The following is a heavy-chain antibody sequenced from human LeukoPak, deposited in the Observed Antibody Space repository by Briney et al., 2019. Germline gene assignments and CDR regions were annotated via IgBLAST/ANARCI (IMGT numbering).Heavy chain of an antibody. CDR3: SRSGEVSRIGY. D-gene: IGHD3-10*01. V-gene: IGHV1-2*02. Sequence: VASVKVSCKASGYTFTGYYIHWVRQAPGQGLEWMGWINPNSGDTNYAQKFQDRVTMTRDTSISTAYMELSRLRSDDTAVYYCSRSGEVSRIGYWGQGTLVTVSS. CDR2: INPNSGDT. CDR1: GYTFTGYY. J-gene: IGHJ4*02.